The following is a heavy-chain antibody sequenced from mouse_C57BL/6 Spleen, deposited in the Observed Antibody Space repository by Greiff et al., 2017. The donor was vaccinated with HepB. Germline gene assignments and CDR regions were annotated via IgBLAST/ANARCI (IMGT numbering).Heavy chain of an antibody. V-gene: IGHV1-81*01. CDR1: GYTFTSYG. D-gene: IGHD1-1*01. Sequence: QVQLKESGAELARPGASVKLSCKASGYTFTSYGISWVKQRTGQGLEWIGEIYPRSGNTYYNEKFKGKATLTADKSSSTAYMELRSLTSEDSAVYFCARSGYYGSSYVDYAMDYWGQGTSVTVSS. J-gene: IGHJ4*01. CDR2: IYPRSGNT. CDR3: ARSGYYGSSYVDYAMDY.